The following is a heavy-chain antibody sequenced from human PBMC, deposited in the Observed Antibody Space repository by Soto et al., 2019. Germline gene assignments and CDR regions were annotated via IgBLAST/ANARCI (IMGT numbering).Heavy chain of an antibody. V-gene: IGHV4-30-2*01. J-gene: IGHJ4*02. CDR1: GASITYGGYS. D-gene: IGHD1-26*01. CDR3: ARGGGSDSFDY. Sequence: KASETLSLTCTVSGASITYGGYSWSWIRQTPGKGLEWIGYINHLETTFYNPSFESRLTLSIDRTKNQFSLNLNSMSAADRAVYFCARGGGSDSFDYWGQRILVTVSS. CDR2: INHLETT.